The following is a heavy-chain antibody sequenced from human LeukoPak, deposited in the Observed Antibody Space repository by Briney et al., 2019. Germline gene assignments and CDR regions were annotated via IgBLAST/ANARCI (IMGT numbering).Heavy chain of an antibody. D-gene: IGHD2-8*02. Sequence: GGSLRHSCAVSGITLRNYGMSWVRETPREGVEWVAGISGRGDRLRYAHSVHGQFTTHRYNPKITLYLEMNSLRAEDTAVYFCARRGVVIRIILVRFHKEAYYFDSWGQGALVTVSS. CDR3: ARRGVVIRIILVRFHKEAYYFDS. CDR1: GITLRNYG. J-gene: IGHJ4*02. CDR2: ISGRGDRL. V-gene: IGHV3-23*01.